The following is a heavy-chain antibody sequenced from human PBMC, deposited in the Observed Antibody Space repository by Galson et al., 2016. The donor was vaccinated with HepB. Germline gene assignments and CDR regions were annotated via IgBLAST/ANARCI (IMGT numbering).Heavy chain of an antibody. CDR3: AKERHDSSGWRWDYYYGMDA. D-gene: IGHD3-22*01. Sequence: SLRLSCAASGFTFSWFGMHWVRQAPGKGLEWVAAISYDGVAVILYDASDKYYADSVKGRFTISRDNSKNTLYLQMNSLRAEDTAVYYCAKERHDSSGWRWDYYYGMDAWGQGTTVTVSS. CDR1: GFTFSWFG. V-gene: IGHV3-30*18. CDR2: ILYDASDK. J-gene: IGHJ6*02.